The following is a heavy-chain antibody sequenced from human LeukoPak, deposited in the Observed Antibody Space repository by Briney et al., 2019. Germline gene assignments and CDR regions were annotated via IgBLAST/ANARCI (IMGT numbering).Heavy chain of an antibody. D-gene: IGHD2-15*01. J-gene: IGHJ4*02. CDR1: GFTFSSYA. CDR3: AKTGVGYCTGGSCSAADY. CDR2: ISGSGGST. Sequence: AGSLRLSCAASGFTFSSYAMSWVRQAPGKGPEWVSAISGSGGSTNYADSVKGRFTISRDNSKNTLYLQMNSLRAEDTAVFYCAKTGVGYCTGGSCSAADYWGQGTLVTVSS. V-gene: IGHV3-23*01.